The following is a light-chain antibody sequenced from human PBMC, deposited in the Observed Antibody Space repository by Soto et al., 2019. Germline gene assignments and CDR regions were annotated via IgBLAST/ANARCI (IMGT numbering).Light chain of an antibody. Sequence: IQVTPSPSSLSASVGDRVTITFRASQSISSYLNWYQQKPGKAPKLLIYAASSLQSGVPSRFSGSGSGTDFTLTISSLQPEDFATYYCQQSYSTPITFGQGTRLEIK. CDR1: QSISSY. V-gene: IGKV1-39*01. CDR3: QQSYSTPIT. CDR2: AAS. J-gene: IGKJ5*01.